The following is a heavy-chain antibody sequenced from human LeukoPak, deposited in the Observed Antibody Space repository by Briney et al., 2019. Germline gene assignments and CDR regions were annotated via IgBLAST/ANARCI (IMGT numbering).Heavy chain of an antibody. J-gene: IGHJ4*02. V-gene: IGHV3-23*01. CDR2: ISGNGGST. Sequence: PGGSLRLSCAASGFTFSSYAMSWVRQAPGKGLEWVSAISGNGGSTYYADSVKGRFTISRDNSKNTLYLQMNSLRAEDTAVYYCAKAPRGLGMVSNWGQGTLVTVSS. D-gene: IGHD3-10*01. CDR1: GFTFSSYA. CDR3: AKAPRGLGMVSN.